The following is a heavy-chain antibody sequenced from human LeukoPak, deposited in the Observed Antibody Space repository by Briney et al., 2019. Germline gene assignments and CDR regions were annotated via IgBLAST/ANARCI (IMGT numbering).Heavy chain of an antibody. CDR3: ARVHQHVYASLPSKVSSQDYYMDV. Sequence: ASVKVSCKLSRGSLAVVGIAVVPQAPGHGLEWMGGIIPMLHRATYAQTFQGRVTITTDESASTSYMDLNRLQSDDTPVSYCARVHQHVYASLPSKVSSQDYYMDVWGKGTTVIVSS. CDR1: RGSLAVVG. CDR2: IIPMLHRA. J-gene: IGHJ6*03. V-gene: IGHV1-69*05. D-gene: IGHD5/OR15-5a*01.